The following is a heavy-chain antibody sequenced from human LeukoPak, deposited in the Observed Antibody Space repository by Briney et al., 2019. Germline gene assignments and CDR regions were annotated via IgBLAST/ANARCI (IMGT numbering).Heavy chain of an antibody. CDR1: GFTFSSFD. CDR3: AKAGQPRSITVAGKYFFDS. D-gene: IGHD6-19*01. J-gene: IGHJ4*02. CDR2: ISTSSRYI. V-gene: IGHV3-21*04. Sequence: GGSLRLSCAAAGFTFSSFDMNWVRQAPGKGPEWVSSISTSSRYIYYRDSVKGRFTISRDDAKNSLYLQMNSLRVEDTAVYYCAKAGQPRSITVAGKYFFDSWGQGTLVTVSS.